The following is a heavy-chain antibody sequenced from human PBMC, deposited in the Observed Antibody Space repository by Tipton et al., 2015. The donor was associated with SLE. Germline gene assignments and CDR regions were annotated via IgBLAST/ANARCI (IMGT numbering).Heavy chain of an antibody. CDR2: IWYDGSNK. J-gene: IGHJ4*02. Sequence: SLRLSCAASGFTFSSYGMHWVRQAPGKGLEWVAVIWYDGSNKYYADSVKGRFTISRDNFKNTLYLQMNSLRAEDTAVYYCAKVGPMGGYYFDYWGQGTLVTVSS. CDR3: AKVGPMGGYYFDY. V-gene: IGHV3-33*06. CDR1: GFTFSSYG. D-gene: IGHD1-26*01.